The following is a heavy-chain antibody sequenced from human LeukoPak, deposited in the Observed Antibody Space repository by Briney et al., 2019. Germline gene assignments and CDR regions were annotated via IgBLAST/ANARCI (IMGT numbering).Heavy chain of an antibody. CDR3: ARERVPYCTITSCYGVCRY. CDR2: ISAYNGYT. D-gene: IGHD2-2*01. V-gene: IGHV1-18*01. J-gene: IGHJ4*02. Sequence: VASVKVSCKASGYTFTSYGIRWVRQAPGQGLEWMGWISAYNGYTNYAQKLQGRVSMTTDTSTSTAYMELRSLRSDDTAVYYCARERVPYCTITSCYGVCRYWGQGTLVTVSS. CDR1: GYTFTSYG.